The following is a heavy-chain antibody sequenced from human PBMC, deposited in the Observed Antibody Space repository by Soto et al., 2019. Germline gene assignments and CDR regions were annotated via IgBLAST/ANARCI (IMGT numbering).Heavy chain of an antibody. Sequence: QVHLVQSGAEVKKPGASVKVSCKGSGYAFTTYGITWVRQAPGQGLEWMGWISAHNGNTNYAQKLQGRVTVTRDTFTSTAYMELRSLRSDGTAVYYCARGRYGDYWGQGALVTVSS. CDR3: ARGRYGDY. J-gene: IGHJ4*02. CDR2: ISAHNGNT. D-gene: IGHD1-1*01. CDR1: GYAFTTYG. V-gene: IGHV1-18*01.